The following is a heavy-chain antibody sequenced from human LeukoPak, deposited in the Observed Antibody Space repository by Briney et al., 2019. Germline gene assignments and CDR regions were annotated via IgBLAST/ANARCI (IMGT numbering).Heavy chain of an antibody. Sequence: GGSLRLSCAASGFTFSSYSMNWVRQAPGKGLEWVSSISSSSSYIYYADSVKGRFTISRDNAKNSLYLQMNSLRAEDTAVYYCARDFWWELLRTVYYGMDVWGQGTTVTVSS. CDR2: ISSSSSYI. D-gene: IGHD1-26*01. J-gene: IGHJ6*02. V-gene: IGHV3-21*01. CDR3: ARDFWWELLRTVYYGMDV. CDR1: GFTFSSYS.